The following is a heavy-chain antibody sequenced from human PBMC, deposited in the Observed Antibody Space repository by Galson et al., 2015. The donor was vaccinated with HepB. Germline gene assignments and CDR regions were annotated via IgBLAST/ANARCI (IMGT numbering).Heavy chain of an antibody. CDR1: GFTFSNYW. J-gene: IGHJ2*01. Sequence: SLRLSCAASGFTFSNYWMNWVRQAPGKGLEWVANIKQDGSEKYYVDSVKGRFTISRDNAKNSLYLQMNSLRAEDTAVYYCAREAHLNLPPILSSWGGRPWYFDLWGRGTLVTVSS. V-gene: IGHV3-7*03. CDR2: IKQDGSEK. D-gene: IGHD6-13*01. CDR3: AREAHLNLPPILSSWGGRPWYFDL.